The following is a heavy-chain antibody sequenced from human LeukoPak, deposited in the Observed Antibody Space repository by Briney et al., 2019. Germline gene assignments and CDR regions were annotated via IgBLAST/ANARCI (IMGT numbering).Heavy chain of an antibody. CDR2: INHSGST. CDR3: ARGGGNSLLNYGMDV. V-gene: IGHV4-34*01. D-gene: IGHD4-23*01. CDR1: GGSFSGYY. Sequence: PSETLSLTCAVYGGSFSGYYWSWIRQPPGKGLEWIGEINHSGSTNYNPSLKSRVTISVDTSKNQFSLKLSSVTAADTAVYYCARGGGNSLLNYGMDVWGQGTTVTVSS. J-gene: IGHJ6*02.